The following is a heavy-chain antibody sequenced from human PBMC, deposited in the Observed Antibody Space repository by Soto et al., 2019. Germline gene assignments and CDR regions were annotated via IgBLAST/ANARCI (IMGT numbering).Heavy chain of an antibody. CDR2: IYYSGTT. CDR3: ARRGAPAGKTIFDS. Sequence: SETLSLTCAVSGYSISSSNWWGWIRQPPGKGLEWIGYIYYSGTTYYNPSLKSRVTMSVDTSKNQFSLKLGSVTAADTAVYYCARRGAPAGKTIFDSWGQGTLVTVSS. CDR1: GYSISSSNW. J-gene: IGHJ4*02. D-gene: IGHD6-13*01. V-gene: IGHV4-28*01.